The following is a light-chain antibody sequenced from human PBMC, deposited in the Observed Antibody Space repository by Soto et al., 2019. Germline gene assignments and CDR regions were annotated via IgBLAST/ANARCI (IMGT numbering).Light chain of an antibody. Sequence: EIVLTQSPVTLSLSPGERATLSCRASQSVSSYLAWYQQKPGQAPRLLIYDASNRATGIPARFSGSGSGTDFTLTISSLEPEDCAVYFCQQRSNWPLTFGGGTKVDI. J-gene: IGKJ4*01. CDR2: DAS. CDR3: QQRSNWPLT. V-gene: IGKV3-11*01. CDR1: QSVSSY.